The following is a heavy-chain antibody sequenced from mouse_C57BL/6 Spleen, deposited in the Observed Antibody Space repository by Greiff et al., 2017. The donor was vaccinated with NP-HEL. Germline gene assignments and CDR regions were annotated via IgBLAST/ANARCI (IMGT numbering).Heavy chain of an antibody. CDR1: GYTFTSYW. D-gene: IGHD1-1*01. Sequence: QVQLQQPGAELAKPGASVKLSCKASGYTFTSYWMHWVKQRPGQGLEWIGDINPSSGNTKYNQKFKDKATLTVDTSSSTAYMQLSSLTYEDSAVYYCATIAAEESGGDYWGQGTTLTVSS. J-gene: IGHJ2*01. V-gene: IGHV1-7*01. CDR2: INPSSGNT. CDR3: ATIAAEESGGDY.